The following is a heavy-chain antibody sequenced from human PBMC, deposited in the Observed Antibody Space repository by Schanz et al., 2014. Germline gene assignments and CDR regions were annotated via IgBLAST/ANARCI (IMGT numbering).Heavy chain of an antibody. V-gene: IGHV3-23*01. Sequence: EVHLLESGGGLVPPGGSLRLSCAASGFNFSDYAMCWVRQAPGKGLEWVSAISGGGGATYYTDSVKGRFTISRDNSKNTVYLQMNSLRPEDTAVYYCAKYRGYYRVSGSYRELEYWGQGTLVTVSS. D-gene: IGHD3-10*01. CDR2: ISGGGGAT. CDR3: AKYRGYYRVSGSYRELEY. J-gene: IGHJ4*02. CDR1: GFNFSDYA.